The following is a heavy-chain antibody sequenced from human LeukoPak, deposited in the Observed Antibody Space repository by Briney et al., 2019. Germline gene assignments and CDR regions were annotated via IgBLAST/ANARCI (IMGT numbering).Heavy chain of an antibody. CDR1: GFTFSDYA. V-gene: IGHV3-23*01. D-gene: IGHD3-3*01. CDR2: ISGGGGST. J-gene: IGHJ4*02. CDR3: AKDHSLYDFWSGYSN. Sequence: PGGSLRLSCTASGFTFSDYAMSWFRQAPGMGLEWVSVISGGGGSTYYSDSVKGRFTISRDNSKNTLYVQMSSLRAEDTAIYYCAKDHSLYDFWSGYSNWGQGTLVTVSS.